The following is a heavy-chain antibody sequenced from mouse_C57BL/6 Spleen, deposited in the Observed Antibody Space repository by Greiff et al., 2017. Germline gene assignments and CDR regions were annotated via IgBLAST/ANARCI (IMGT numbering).Heavy chain of an antibody. CDR3: ARAHLRWKTGAMDY. CDR1: GYTFTDYY. J-gene: IGHJ4*01. CDR2: INPNNGGT. D-gene: IGHD2-1*01. Sequence: EVQLQQSGPELVKPGASVKISCKASGYTFTDYYMNWVKQGPGKSLEWIGDINPNNGGTSYNQKFKGKATLTVDTSSSTAYMELRSLTSEDSAVYYCARAHLRWKTGAMDYWGQGTSVTVSS. V-gene: IGHV1-26*01.